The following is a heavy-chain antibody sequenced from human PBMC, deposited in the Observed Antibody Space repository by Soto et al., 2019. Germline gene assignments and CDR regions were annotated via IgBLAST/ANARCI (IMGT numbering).Heavy chain of an antibody. J-gene: IGHJ4*02. CDR1: GGSFSGYY. D-gene: IGHD1-20*01. V-gene: IGHV4-59*08. CDR3: ARQRYNWNDFDYFDY. CDR2: IYYSGST. Sequence: SETLSLTCAVYGGSFSGYYWSWLRQPPGKGLEWIGSIYYSGSTNHNPSLKSRVTISVDTSKNQFSLKLSSVTAADTAVYYCARQRYNWNDFDYFDYWGQGTLVTVSS.